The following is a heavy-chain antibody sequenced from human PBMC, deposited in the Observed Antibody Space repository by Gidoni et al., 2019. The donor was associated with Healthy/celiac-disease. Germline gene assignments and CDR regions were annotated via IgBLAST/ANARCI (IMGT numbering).Heavy chain of an antibody. V-gene: IGHV4-39*01. CDR1: GGSISSSSYS. J-gene: IGHJ4*02. D-gene: IGHD2-2*01. Sequence: QLQLQESGPGLVKPSETMSLTCTVSGGSISSSSYSWGWIRQPPGKGLEWIGSIYYTGSTYYNPYLKSRVTISVDTSKNQFSLKLSSVTAADTAVYYCARLTSTNQEIDYWGQGTLVTVSS. CDR2: IYYTGST. CDR3: ARLTSTNQEIDY.